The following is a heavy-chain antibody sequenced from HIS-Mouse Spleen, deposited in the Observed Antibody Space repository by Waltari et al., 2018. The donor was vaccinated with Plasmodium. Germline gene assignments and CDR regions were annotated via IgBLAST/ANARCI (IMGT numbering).Heavy chain of an antibody. J-gene: IGHJ4*02. Sequence: QVQLVASGGGVVQPGRSLRLSCAASGFTFSCYCMHWVRQAPGKGLEWVAVISYDGSNKYYADSVKGRFTISRDNSKNTLYLQMNSLRAEDTAVYYCAKILSYSSSPEDYWGQGTLVTVSS. CDR3: AKILSYSSSPEDY. CDR1: GFTFSCYC. V-gene: IGHV3-30*18. D-gene: IGHD6-6*01. CDR2: ISYDGSNK.